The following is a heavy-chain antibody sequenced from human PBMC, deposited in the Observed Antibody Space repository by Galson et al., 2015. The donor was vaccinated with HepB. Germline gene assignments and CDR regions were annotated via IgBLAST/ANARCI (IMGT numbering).Heavy chain of an antibody. CDR3: ARGGGITMVRGGYYYGMDV. D-gene: IGHD3-10*01. CDR1: GYTFTNYY. V-gene: IGHV1-46*01. J-gene: IGHJ6*02. Sequence: SVKVSCKASGYTFTNYYMHWVRQAPGLGLEWMGIINPSGRSTTYAQKFQGRITITRDMSTSTVYTELSSLRSEDTAVYYCARGGGITMVRGGYYYGMDVWGQGTTVTVSS. CDR2: INPSGRST.